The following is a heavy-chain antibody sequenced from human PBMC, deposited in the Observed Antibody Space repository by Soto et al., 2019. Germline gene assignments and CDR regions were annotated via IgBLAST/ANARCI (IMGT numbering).Heavy chain of an antibody. CDR2: INQDGSEK. Sequence: GGSLRLSCAASGFTFSSYWRSWVRQAPGKGLEWVANINQDGSEKYYVDSVKGRFTLSRDNAKNSQYLQMNSLRAEDTAVYYCARERGPYSSSSLSSFDYWGQGTLVTVSS. V-gene: IGHV3-7*01. D-gene: IGHD6-6*01. CDR3: ARERGPYSSSSLSSFDY. J-gene: IGHJ4*02. CDR1: GFTFSSYW.